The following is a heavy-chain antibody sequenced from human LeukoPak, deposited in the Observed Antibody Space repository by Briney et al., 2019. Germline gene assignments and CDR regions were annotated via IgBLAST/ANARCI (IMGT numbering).Heavy chain of an antibody. CDR1: VYTFSHYG. Sequence: ASVKVSCKASVYTFSHYGIRWVRQAPAQGLEWMGWINPYNGNTNHAQKLQGRVIMTTDKSTSTAYKELRSMRSDDTTVYYCGRVASNGQFYFDYWGQGTLVTVSS. CDR3: GRVASNGQFYFDY. V-gene: IGHV1-18*01. CDR2: INPYNGNT. J-gene: IGHJ4*02. D-gene: IGHD4-11*01.